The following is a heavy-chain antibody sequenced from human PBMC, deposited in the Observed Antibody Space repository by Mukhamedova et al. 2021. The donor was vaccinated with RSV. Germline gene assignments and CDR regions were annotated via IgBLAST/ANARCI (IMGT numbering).Heavy chain of an antibody. CDR2: ISVYNGDT. CDR3: ARGLLNYDSSRAHDY. V-gene: IGHV1-18*01. J-gene: IGHJ4*02. D-gene: IGHD3-22*01. Sequence: WMGWISVYNGDTKYAQNLQGRVTMTADTSTTTAFMELRSPRSDDTAIYYCARGLLNYDSSRAHDYWGQGTLVTVSS.